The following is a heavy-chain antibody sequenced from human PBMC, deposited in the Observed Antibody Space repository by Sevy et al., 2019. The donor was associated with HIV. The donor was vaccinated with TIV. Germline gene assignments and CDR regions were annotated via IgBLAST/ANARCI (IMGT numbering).Heavy chain of an antibody. V-gene: IGHV3-33*01. Sequence: GGSLRLSCAASGFTFSSFGMHWVRQAPGKGLEWVAVIWFDGSNTYYADSVKGRFTISRDIAKNTLHLQMNSLRAEDTAVYYCARDLEFSDSGDYGPAFMPDFWGHGTLVTVSS. CDR2: IWFDGSNT. CDR3: ARDLEFSDSGDYGPAFMPDF. D-gene: IGHD4-17*01. CDR1: GFTFSSFG. J-gene: IGHJ4*01.